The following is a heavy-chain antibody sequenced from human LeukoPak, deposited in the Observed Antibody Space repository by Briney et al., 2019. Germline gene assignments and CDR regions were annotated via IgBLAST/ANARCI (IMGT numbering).Heavy chain of an antibody. J-gene: IGHJ5*02. CDR3: ARAGGSYGWFDP. Sequence: GSSVKVSCKASGGTFSSYAICWVRQAPGQGLEWMGGIIPIFGTANHAQKFQGRVTITADESTSTAYMELSSLRSEDTAVYYCARAGGSYGWFDPWGQGTLVTVSS. V-gene: IGHV1-69*01. D-gene: IGHD1-26*01. CDR1: GGTFSSYA. CDR2: IIPIFGTA.